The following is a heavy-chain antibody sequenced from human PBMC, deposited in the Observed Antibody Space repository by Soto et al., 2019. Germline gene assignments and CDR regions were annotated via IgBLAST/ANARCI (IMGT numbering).Heavy chain of an antibody. Sequence: EASVQVSCKASGGTFSSYAIRWVRQAPGQGLEWMGGIIPIFGTANYAQKFQGRVTITADKSTSTAYMELSSLRSEDTAVYYCARGHNVLVIGSYYYVMYVWAQGTTVTVS. V-gene: IGHV1-69*06. CDR1: GGTFSSYA. J-gene: IGHJ6*02. CDR3: ARGHNVLVIGSYYYVMYV. CDR2: IIPIFGTA. D-gene: IGHD2-15*01.